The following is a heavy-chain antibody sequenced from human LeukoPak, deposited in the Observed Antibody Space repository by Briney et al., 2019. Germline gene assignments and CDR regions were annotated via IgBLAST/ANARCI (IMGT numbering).Heavy chain of an antibody. CDR3: AKGRSGVAVAGKGDFDY. CDR2: ISYDGSNK. J-gene: IGHJ4*02. V-gene: IGHV3-30-3*01. D-gene: IGHD6-19*01. CDR1: GFTFSSYA. Sequence: PGRSLRLSCAASGFTFSSYAMHWVRQAPGKGLEWVAVISYDGSNKYYADSVKGRFTISRDNSKNTLYLQMNSLRAEDTAVYYCAKGRSGVAVAGKGDFDYWGQGTLVTVSS.